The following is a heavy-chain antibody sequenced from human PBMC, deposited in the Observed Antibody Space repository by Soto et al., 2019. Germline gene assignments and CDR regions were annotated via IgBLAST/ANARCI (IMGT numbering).Heavy chain of an antibody. CDR1: GGSISSYY. D-gene: IGHD6-19*01. Sequence: SETLSLTCTVSGGSISSYYWSWIRQPAGKGLEWIGRIYTSGSTNYNPSLKSRVTMSVDTSKNQFSLKLSSVTAADTAVYYCARGQLAVAGTARVGYYYYGMDVWGQGTTVTVSS. V-gene: IGHV4-4*07. CDR2: IYTSGST. CDR3: ARGQLAVAGTARVGYYYYGMDV. J-gene: IGHJ6*02.